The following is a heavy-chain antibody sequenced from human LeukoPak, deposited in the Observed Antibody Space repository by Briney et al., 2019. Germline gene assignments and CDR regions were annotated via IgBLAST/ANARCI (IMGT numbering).Heavy chain of an antibody. J-gene: IGHJ4*02. D-gene: IGHD6-13*01. CDR2: IYYSGST. V-gene: IGHV4-59*01. Sequence: SETLSLTCTVSGGSMSSYYWSWIRQPPGKGLEWIGYIYYSGSTNYNPSLKSRVTISVDTSKNQLSLKLSSVTAADTAVYYCARSSGVYPNDYWGQGTLVTVSS. CDR1: GGSMSSYY. CDR3: ARSSGVYPNDY.